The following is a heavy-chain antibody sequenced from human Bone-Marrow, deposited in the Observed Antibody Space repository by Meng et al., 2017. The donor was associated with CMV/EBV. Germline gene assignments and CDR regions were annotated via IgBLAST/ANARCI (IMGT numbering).Heavy chain of an antibody. Sequence: GESLKISCAASGFTFSSYSMNWVRQAPGKGLEWVSYISSSSCTIYYADSVKGRFTISRDNAKNSLYLQMNSLRAEDTAVYYCARDRWELLQPFDYWGQGTLVTVSS. V-gene: IGHV3-48*04. CDR2: ISSSSCTI. J-gene: IGHJ4*02. CDR1: GFTFSSYS. CDR3: ARDRWELLQPFDY. D-gene: IGHD1-26*01.